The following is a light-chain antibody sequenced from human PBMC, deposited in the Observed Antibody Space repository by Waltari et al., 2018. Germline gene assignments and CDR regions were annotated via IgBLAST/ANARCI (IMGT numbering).Light chain of an antibody. Sequence: QAGLTQPPSVSKGLRQTATLTCTGNNNNVGYEGATWLQQHQGHTPKLLFYRNNNRPSGISERFAASRSGSTASLTITGLQTEDEADYYCSAWDSSLSAWVFGGGTKLTVL. CDR2: RNN. CDR1: NNNVGYEG. CDR3: SAWDSSLSAWV. V-gene: IGLV10-54*04. J-gene: IGLJ3*02.